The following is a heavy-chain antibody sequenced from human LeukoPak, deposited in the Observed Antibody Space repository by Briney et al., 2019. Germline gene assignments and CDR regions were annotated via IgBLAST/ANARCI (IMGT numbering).Heavy chain of an antibody. CDR1: GGSFSGYY. J-gene: IGHJ4*02. Sequence: SETLSLTCAVYGGSFSGYYWSWIRQPPGKGLEWIGEINHSGSTNYNPSLKSRVTISVDTSKNQFSLKLSSVTAADTAVYYCARALASGYGYFDYWGQGTLVTVSS. CDR3: ARALASGYGYFDY. CDR2: INHSGST. V-gene: IGHV4-34*01. D-gene: IGHD3-22*01.